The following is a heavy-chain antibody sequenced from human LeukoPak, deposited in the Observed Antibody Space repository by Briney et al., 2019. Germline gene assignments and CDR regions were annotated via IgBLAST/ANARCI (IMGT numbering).Heavy chain of an antibody. V-gene: IGHV3-21*01. Sequence: GGSLRLSCAASGFTLSSYSMNWVRQAPGKGLEWVSSISSSSSYIYYADSVKGRFTISRDNAKNSLYLQMNSLRAEDTAVYYCAIEGYYDILTGYIPYGMDVWGQGTTVTVSS. J-gene: IGHJ6*02. CDR3: AIEGYYDILTGYIPYGMDV. D-gene: IGHD3-9*01. CDR2: ISSSSSYI. CDR1: GFTLSSYS.